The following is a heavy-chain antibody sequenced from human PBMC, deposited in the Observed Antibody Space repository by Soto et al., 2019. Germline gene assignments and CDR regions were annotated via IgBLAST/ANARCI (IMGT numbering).Heavy chain of an antibody. CDR1: GGSISSGSSY. J-gene: IGHJ2*01. CDR2: IYSSGST. CDR3: ARRGVKGGGWRYFDL. Sequence: QLQLQESGPGLVKPSETLSLTCTVSGGSISSGSSYWGWIRQPPGKGLEWIASIYSSGSTYYNMSLKSRVTISVDASKNQFSLKVTSVTAADTAVYFCARRGVKGGGWRYFDLWGPGSLVTVYS. D-gene: IGHD6-19*01. V-gene: IGHV4-39*01.